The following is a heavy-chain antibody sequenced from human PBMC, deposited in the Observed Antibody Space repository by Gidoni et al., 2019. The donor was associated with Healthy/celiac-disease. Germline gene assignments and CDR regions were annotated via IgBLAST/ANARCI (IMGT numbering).Heavy chain of an antibody. CDR1: GGTFSSYA. D-gene: IGHD1-26*01. V-gene: IGHV1-69*04. CDR2: IIPILGIA. J-gene: IGHJ4*02. CDR3: ARDPGGSYFDY. Sequence: QVQLVQSGAEVKKPGSSVKVSCKASGGTFSSYAISWLRQAPGQGLEWMGRIIPILGIANYAQKFQCRVTITADKSTSTAYMELSSLRSEDTAVYYCARDPGGSYFDYWGQGTLVTVSS.